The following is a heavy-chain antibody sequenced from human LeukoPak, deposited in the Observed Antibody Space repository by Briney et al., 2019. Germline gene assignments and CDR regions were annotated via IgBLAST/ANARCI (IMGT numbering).Heavy chain of an antibody. D-gene: IGHD1-1*01. CDR3: ARDGSDNWGLFDN. J-gene: IGHJ4*02. Sequence: PSETLSLTCSVSGGSIGGTSYCWGWIRQPPGKGPEWIGSHYHTGRIYHNPSLNSRVTISVDTSKNQFSLKLSSVTDADTAVYYCARDGSDNWGLFDNWGRGTLVTVSS. V-gene: IGHV4-39*07. CDR2: HYHTGRI. CDR1: GGSIGGTSYC.